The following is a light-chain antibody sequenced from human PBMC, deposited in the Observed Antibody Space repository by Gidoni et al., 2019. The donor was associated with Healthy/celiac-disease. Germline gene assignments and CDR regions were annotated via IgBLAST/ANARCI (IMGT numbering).Light chain of an antibody. Sequence: PLSCRASQSVSSSYLAWYQQKPGQAPRLLIYGAASRATGIPDRFSGSGYGTDFTLTISRLEPEDFAVYYCQQYGSSPPYTFGQGTKLEIK. J-gene: IGKJ2*01. CDR1: QSVSSSY. CDR3: QQYGSSPPYT. V-gene: IGKV3-20*01. CDR2: GAA.